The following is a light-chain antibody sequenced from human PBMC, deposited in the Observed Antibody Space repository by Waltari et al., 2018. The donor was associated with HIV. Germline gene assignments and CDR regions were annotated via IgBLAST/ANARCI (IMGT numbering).Light chain of an antibody. V-gene: IGKV4-1*01. CDR3: QQYSITPVT. J-gene: IGKJ2*01. CDR1: QSVLYSSNNKNY. Sequence: DIVMTQSPDSLAGSLGERATMNCKSSQSVLYSSNNKNYLAWYQQKPGQPPKLLIYWASTRESGVPDRFSGSGSATDFTLTISSLQAEDVAVYYCQQYSITPVTFGQGTKLEIK. CDR2: WAS.